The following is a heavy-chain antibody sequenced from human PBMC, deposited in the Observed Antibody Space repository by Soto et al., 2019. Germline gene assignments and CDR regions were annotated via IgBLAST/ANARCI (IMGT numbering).Heavy chain of an antibody. V-gene: IGHV4-34*01. CDR3: ARGLIGRPYYYYGMDV. Sequence: PWGSLRLSCAASGFTFSSYSMNWVRQAPGKGLEWIGEINHDGETNYNPSLKSRATISLHTSNNQLSLTVTSMTAADTAVYFYARGLIGRPYYYYGMDVRGPGTTVTVSS. J-gene: IGHJ6*02. CDR2: INHDGET. CDR1: GFTFSSYS.